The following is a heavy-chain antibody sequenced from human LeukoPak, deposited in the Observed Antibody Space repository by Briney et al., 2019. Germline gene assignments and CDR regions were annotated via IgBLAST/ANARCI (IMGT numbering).Heavy chain of an antibody. J-gene: IGHJ4*02. CDR2: IKSDGSIT. V-gene: IGHV3-74*01. CDR3: VRESPAAVDY. CDR1: GFTFSTYW. D-gene: IGHD6-13*01. Sequence: GGSLRLACAVSGFTFSTYWMHWVSQGPGKGLVWVSRIKSDGSITSYADSVKGRFTISRDNAKNTLYLQMNSLRAEDTAVYYCVRESPAAVDYWSQGTLVTVSS.